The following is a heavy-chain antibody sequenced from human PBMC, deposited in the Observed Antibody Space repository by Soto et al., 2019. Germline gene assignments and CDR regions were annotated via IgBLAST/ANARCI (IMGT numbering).Heavy chain of an antibody. Sequence: GASVKVSCKTSGYSFTGYYIHWVRQAPGQGLEWMGWIKPLSGETHYAQKFQGRVSMTRNTSMSTAYMELTSLRFDDTALYYCARKTLNAHFGGWGQGTLVTVSS. V-gene: IGHV1-2*02. CDR1: GYSFTGYY. CDR3: ARKTLNAHFGG. CDR2: IKPLSGET. D-gene: IGHD3-3*01. J-gene: IGHJ1*01.